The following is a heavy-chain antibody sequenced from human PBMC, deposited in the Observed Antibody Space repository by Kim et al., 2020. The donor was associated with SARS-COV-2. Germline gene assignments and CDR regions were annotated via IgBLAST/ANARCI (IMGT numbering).Heavy chain of an antibody. D-gene: IGHD3-10*01. Sequence: GGSLRLSCAASGFTFSSYSMNWVRQAPGKGLEWVSSISSSSSYIYYADSVKGRFTISRDNAKNSLYLQMNSLRAEDTAVYYCARDLDYGSGSYPGGGYYYYGMDVWGQGTTVTVSS. J-gene: IGHJ6*02. CDR3: ARDLDYGSGSYPGGGYYYYGMDV. CDR1: GFTFSSYS. V-gene: IGHV3-21*01. CDR2: ISSSSSYI.